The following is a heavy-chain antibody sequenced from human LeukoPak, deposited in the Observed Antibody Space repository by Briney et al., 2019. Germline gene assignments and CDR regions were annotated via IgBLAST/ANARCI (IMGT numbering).Heavy chain of an antibody. D-gene: IGHD6-13*01. J-gene: IGHJ4*02. V-gene: IGHV4-59*12. Sequence: SETLSLTCTVSGGSISSSYWSWIRQPPGKGLEWIGYIFYSGSTKYNPSLKSRVTLSVDTSKNQFSLNLSSVTAADTAVYYCARGRGSSWYYFDSWGQGTLVTVSS. CDR3: ARGRGSSWYYFDS. CDR2: IFYSGST. CDR1: GGSISSSY.